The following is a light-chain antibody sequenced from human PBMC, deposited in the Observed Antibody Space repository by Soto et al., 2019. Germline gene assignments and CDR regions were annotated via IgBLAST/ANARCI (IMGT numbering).Light chain of an antibody. CDR1: QSVSSW. Sequence: DIQMTQSPSTLSASVGDRVTITCRASQSVSSWLAWYQQKPGKAPKLLIYDASNLESGVPSRFSGSGSGTEFTLTISSLQPDYFATYYCQQYNNYRTFGQGTKVEIK. CDR3: QQYNNYRT. CDR2: DAS. J-gene: IGKJ1*01. V-gene: IGKV1-5*01.